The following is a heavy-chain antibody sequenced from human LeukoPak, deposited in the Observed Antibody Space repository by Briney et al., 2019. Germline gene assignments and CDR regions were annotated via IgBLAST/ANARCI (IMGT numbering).Heavy chain of an antibody. CDR3: ARAPRQTYCSSTSCMYYFDY. CDR1: GGSFSGYY. J-gene: IGHJ4*02. CDR2: VSHSGST. D-gene: IGHD2-2*01. V-gene: IGHV4-34*01. Sequence: PSETLSLTXAVYGGSFSGYYWSWIRQPPGKGLEWIEEVSHSGSTNYNPSLKSRVSISVDTSKKQFSLKLSSVTTADTAVYYCARAPRQTYCSSTSCMYYFDYWGQGTLVTVSS.